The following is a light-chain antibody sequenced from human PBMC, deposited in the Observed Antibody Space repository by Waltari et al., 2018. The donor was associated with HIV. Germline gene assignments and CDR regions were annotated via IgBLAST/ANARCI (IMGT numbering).Light chain of an antibody. CDR1: AFPKHY. V-gene: IGLV3-25*03. J-gene: IGLJ2*01. Sequence: SYELTHPPSVSVSPGQTPRIPCSGDAFPKHYAYWYQQKPGQAPVLVIYKDTERPSGIPERFSGSSSGTTVTLTISGVQAEDEADYYCQSADSSGTVVFGGGTKLTVL. CDR2: KDT. CDR3: QSADSSGTVV.